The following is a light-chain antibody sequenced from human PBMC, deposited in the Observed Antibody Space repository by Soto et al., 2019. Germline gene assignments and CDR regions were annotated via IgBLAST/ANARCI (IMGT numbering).Light chain of an antibody. CDR2: DAS. J-gene: IGKJ2*01. V-gene: IGKV3-20*01. Sequence: EIVLTQSPGTLSLSPGERATLSCRASQSVSSSYLAWYQQKPGQAPRLLIYDASSRATGIPDRFSGSGSGTDFTLTFSRLEPEDFAVYYCQQYGSSSYTFGQGTKLEIK. CDR3: QQYGSSSYT. CDR1: QSVSSSY.